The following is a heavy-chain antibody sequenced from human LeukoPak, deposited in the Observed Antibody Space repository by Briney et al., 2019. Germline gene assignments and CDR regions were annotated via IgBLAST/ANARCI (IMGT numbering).Heavy chain of an antibody. D-gene: IGHD5-12*01. J-gene: IGHJ3*02. CDR1: GGTFSSYA. Sequence: GSSVKVSCKASGGTFSSYAITWVRQAPGQGLEWMGRIIPILGIANYAQKFQGRVTIIADKSTSTAYMELSSLRSEETAVYYCARDLYSGHEGNAFDIWGQGTMVTVSS. V-gene: IGHV1-69*04. CDR2: IIPILGIA. CDR3: ARDLYSGHEGNAFDI.